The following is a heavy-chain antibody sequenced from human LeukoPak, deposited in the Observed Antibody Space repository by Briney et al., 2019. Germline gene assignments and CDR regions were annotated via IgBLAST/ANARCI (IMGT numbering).Heavy chain of an antibody. CDR1: GFTFSSYW. V-gene: IGHV3-74*01. J-gene: IGHJ5*02. CDR3: ARMVGASTSWFDP. CDR2: IDTDGSRT. D-gene: IGHD1-26*01. Sequence: GGSLRLSCAASGFTFSSYWMHWVRQAPGKGLVWVSRIDTDGSRTSYADSVKGRFTIPRDNAKNRLYLQMNSLRGEDTAVYYCARMVGASTSWFDPWGQGTLVPVPS.